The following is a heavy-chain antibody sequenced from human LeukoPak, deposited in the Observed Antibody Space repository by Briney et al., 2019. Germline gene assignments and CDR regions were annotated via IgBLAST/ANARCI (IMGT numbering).Heavy chain of an antibody. V-gene: IGHV4-38-2*01. D-gene: IGHD1/OR15-1a*01. CDR2: IYEGGNS. CDR3: AGDKETTGNGRPPWFDP. CDR1: GYSISSCYY. J-gene: IGHJ5*02. Sequence: SETLSLTCAVSGYSISSCYYWGWIRQPPRKGLQWIGIIYEGGNSYYNPSLKSRITISVGTSRNQFSLKLSPVTAADTAVYYCAGDKETTGNGRPPWFDPWGQGTPVTVSS.